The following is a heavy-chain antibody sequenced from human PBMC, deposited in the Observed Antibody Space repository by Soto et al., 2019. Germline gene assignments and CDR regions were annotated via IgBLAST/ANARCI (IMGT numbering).Heavy chain of an antibody. CDR3: ADGGEWSFNFVY. Sequence: GGSLILSCAGSGFTFSTYALSWVLQAPGTGLERVVGMSASGDHSYYADSVKGRFTISRDNSKGTLYLQMNNLRAEDTAVYYCADGGEWSFNFVYWGQGTLVTVSS. J-gene: IGHJ4*02. CDR2: MSASGDHS. D-gene: IGHD3-3*01. CDR1: GFTFSTYA. V-gene: IGHV3-23*01.